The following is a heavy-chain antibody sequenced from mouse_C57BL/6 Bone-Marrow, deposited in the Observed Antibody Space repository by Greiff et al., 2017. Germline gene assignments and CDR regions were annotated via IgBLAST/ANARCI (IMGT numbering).Heavy chain of an antibody. J-gene: IGHJ4*01. D-gene: IGHD1-1*01. V-gene: IGHV1-55*01. CDR3: ARSSITTVYYYAMDY. CDR1: GYTFTSYW. CDR2: IYPGSGGT. Sequence: QVQLQQPGAELVKPGASVKMSCKASGYTFTSYWITWVKQRPGQGLEWIGDIYPGSGGTNYNEKFKSKATLTVDTSSSTAYMQLSSLTSEDSAVYYCARSSITTVYYYAMDYWGQGTSVTVSS.